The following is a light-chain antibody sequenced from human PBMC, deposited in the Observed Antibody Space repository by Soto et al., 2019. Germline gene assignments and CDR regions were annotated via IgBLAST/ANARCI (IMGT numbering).Light chain of an antibody. J-gene: IGKJ1*01. V-gene: IGKV2-40*01. Sequence: DIVMTQTPLSLPVTPGEPASISCRSSQTLLDSEDGNTYLDWYLQKPGQSPQLSIYGISSRASGVPDRFSGSGSGTDFTLKISRVEAGDVGVFYCMQRKEFPWTFGQGTKVDI. CDR2: GIS. CDR3: MQRKEFPWT. CDR1: QTLLDSEDGNTY.